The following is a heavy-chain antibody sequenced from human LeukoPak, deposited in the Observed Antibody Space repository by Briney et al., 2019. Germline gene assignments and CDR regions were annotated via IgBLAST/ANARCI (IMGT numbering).Heavy chain of an antibody. Sequence: GGSLRLPCAASGFIFSNYAIRWVRQAPGKGLEWVAVIPYDGSNEYYSDSVKGRFTISRDNAKNTLYLQMNSLRAEDTAMYYCARGATIAAPLDYWGQGTLVTVSS. CDR3: ARGATIAAPLDY. V-gene: IGHV3-30-3*01. J-gene: IGHJ4*02. CDR2: IPYDGSNE. D-gene: IGHD6-25*01. CDR1: GFIFSNYA.